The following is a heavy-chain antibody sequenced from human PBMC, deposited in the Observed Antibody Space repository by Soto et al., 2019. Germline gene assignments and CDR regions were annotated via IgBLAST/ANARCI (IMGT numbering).Heavy chain of an antibody. CDR1: GYSSTSYW. V-gene: IGHV5-51*01. J-gene: IGHJ6*02. Sequence: PGESLKISCKGSGYSSTSYWIGWVRQMPGKGLEWMGIIYPGDSDTRYSPSFQGQVTISADKSISTAYLQWSSLKASDTAMYYCARHRGPYCSSTSCYLTFYYYYYGMDVWGQGTTVTVSS. CDR2: IYPGDSDT. D-gene: IGHD2-2*01. CDR3: ARHRGPYCSSTSCYLTFYYYYYGMDV.